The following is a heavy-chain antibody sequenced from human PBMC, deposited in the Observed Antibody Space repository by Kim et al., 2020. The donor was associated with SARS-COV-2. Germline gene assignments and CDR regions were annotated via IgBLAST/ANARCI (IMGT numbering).Heavy chain of an antibody. CDR2: IIPFLGTV. CDR1: GGTFSNFA. V-gene: IGHV1-69*13. Sequence: SVKVSCKVSGGTFSNFAITWVRQAPGQGLEWVGGIIPFLGTVNYAQKFQGRVSITADGSTSTTYMELSSLNSHDTGIYYCARGGPRSGYSYGSFNYWGQ. CDR3: ARGGPRSGYSYGSFNY. J-gene: IGHJ4*02. D-gene: IGHD5-18*01.